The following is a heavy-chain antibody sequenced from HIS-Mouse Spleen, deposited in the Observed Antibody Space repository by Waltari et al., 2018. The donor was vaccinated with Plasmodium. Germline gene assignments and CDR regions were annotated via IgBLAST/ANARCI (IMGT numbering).Heavy chain of an antibody. J-gene: IGHJ4*02. D-gene: IGHD6-6*01. CDR2: IYYSGST. Sequence: QLQLQESGPGLVKPSETLSLPCTVPGGPISRSSYYWGCNRQPPGKGLEWIGSIYYSGSTYYNPSLKSRVTISVDTSKNQFSLKLSSVTAADTAVYYCARHRQLAYYFDYWGQGTLVTVSS. CDR1: GGPISRSSYY. CDR3: ARHRQLAYYFDY. V-gene: IGHV4-39*01.